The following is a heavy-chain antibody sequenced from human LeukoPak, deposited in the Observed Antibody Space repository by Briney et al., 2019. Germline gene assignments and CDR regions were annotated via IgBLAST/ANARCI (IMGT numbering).Heavy chain of an antibody. V-gene: IGHV4-34*01. CDR1: GGSFSDYS. D-gene: IGHD3-10*01. Sequence: SETLSLTCAVYGGSFSDYSWTWIRQPPGKGLEWIGEINHSGRTNYNQSLKSRVTMSLDTSKNQFSLRLTPMTAADTALYYCARVRLQWFGSLSVPTVFDSWGQGAQVTVSS. CDR3: ARVRLQWFGSLSVPTVFDS. CDR2: INHSGRT. J-gene: IGHJ5*01.